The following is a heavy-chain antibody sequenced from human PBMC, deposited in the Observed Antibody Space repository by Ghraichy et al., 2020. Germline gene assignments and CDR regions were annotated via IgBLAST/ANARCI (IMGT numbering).Heavy chain of an antibody. CDR2: ISGSGGHT. Sequence: ESLNISCAASGFTFSSYAMTWARQAPGKGLEWVSTISGSGGHTYYADSVTGRFSISRDNSKNTLYLQMNSLRAEDTAVYYCAKDLPTYYDFWSGDVSWGQGILVTVSS. CDR3: AKDLPTYYDFWSGDVS. V-gene: IGHV3-23*01. J-gene: IGHJ4*02. CDR1: GFTFSSYA. D-gene: IGHD3-3*01.